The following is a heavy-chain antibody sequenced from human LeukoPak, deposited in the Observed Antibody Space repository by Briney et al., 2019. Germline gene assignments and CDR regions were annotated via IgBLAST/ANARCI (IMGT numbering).Heavy chain of an antibody. CDR3: ARGYGSGWYTGGDY. Sequence: GASVKVSCKASGYTFTVYYMHWVRQAPGQGLEWMGWIYPNSGGTNYAQTFQGRVTMTRDTSISTAYMELSRLRSDDTAVYYCARGYGSGWYTGGDYWGQGTLVTVSS. CDR2: IYPNSGGT. D-gene: IGHD6-19*01. J-gene: IGHJ4*02. CDR1: GYTFTVYY. V-gene: IGHV1-2*02.